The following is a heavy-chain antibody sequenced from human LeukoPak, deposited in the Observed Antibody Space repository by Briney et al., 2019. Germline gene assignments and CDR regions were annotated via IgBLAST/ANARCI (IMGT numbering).Heavy chain of an antibody. Sequence: GGSLRLSCAASGFTFSSYGMHWVRQAPGKGLEWVAVIWYDGSNKYYADSVKGRFTIPRDNSKNTLYLQMNSLRAEDTAVYYCARGNRLYYYYYVMDVGGKGTTVTVSS. V-gene: IGHV3-33*01. CDR2: IWYDGSNK. CDR3: ARGNRLYYYYYVMDV. J-gene: IGHJ6*04. CDR1: GFTFSSYG. D-gene: IGHD1-14*01.